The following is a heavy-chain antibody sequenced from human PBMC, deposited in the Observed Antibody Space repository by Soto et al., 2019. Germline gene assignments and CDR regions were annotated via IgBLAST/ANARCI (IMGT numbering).Heavy chain of an antibody. D-gene: IGHD5-18*01. CDR1: GITFSNHA. V-gene: IGHV3-23*01. Sequence: EVQLLESGGGSVQPGGSLRLSCAASGITFSNHAMSWVRQSPGKGLEWVSVISGRGASEAHPDSVKGRFTNSRDNSMSTLYVQMNGLRDEDTAVYFCAKDKGYSYGYRGEGNYDFWGQGTLVTVSS. CDR2: ISGRGASE. J-gene: IGHJ4*02. CDR3: AKDKGYSYGYRGEGNYDF.